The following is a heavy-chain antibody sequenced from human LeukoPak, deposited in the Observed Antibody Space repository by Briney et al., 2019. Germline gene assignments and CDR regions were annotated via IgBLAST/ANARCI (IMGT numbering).Heavy chain of an antibody. V-gene: IGHV3-53*01. Sequence: GGSLRLSCTASGFTVSSNYMSWVRQAPGKGLEWVSVIYSCGSTYYADSVRGRFTISRDNSKNTLFMQMNSLRAEDTAMYHCARQTGESTNFDNWGQGTLVTVSS. D-gene: IGHD2-2*01. J-gene: IGHJ4*02. CDR2: IYSCGST. CDR3: ARQTGESTNFDN. CDR1: GFTVSSNY.